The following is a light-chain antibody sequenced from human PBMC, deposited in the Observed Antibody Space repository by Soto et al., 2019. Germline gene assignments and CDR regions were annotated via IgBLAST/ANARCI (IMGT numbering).Light chain of an antibody. CDR2: DAS. J-gene: IGKJ1*01. Sequence: EIVLTQSPATLSLSPGERATLSCRASQSVSSYLAWYQQKPGQAPRLLIYDASNRATGIPARFSGSGSGTDFTLTIISLEPEDYAVYYCQQRTTCAQGPKVAIK. V-gene: IGKV3-11*01. CDR1: QSVSSY. CDR3: QQRTT.